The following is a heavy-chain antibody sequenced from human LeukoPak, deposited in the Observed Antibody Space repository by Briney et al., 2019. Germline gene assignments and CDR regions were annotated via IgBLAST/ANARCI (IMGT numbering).Heavy chain of an antibody. D-gene: IGHD2-2*01. CDR1: GFTFSNYA. V-gene: IGHV3-21*01. CDR3: AREGDCSSTSCYGIRNRNGMDV. CDR2: ISSSSSYI. J-gene: IGHJ6*02. Sequence: PGGSLRLSCTATGFTFSNYAMSWVRQAPGKGLEWVSFISSSSSYIYYADSVKGRFTISRDNAKNSLYLQMNSLRAEDTAVYYCAREGDCSSTSCYGIRNRNGMDVWGQGTTVTVSS.